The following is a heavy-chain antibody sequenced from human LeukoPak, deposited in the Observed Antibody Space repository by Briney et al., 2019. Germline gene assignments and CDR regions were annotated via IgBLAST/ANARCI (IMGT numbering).Heavy chain of an antibody. CDR3: ASTKPDNSVIYN. CDR1: GYTFTTYD. D-gene: IGHD3-22*01. V-gene: IGHV1-8*03. J-gene: IGHJ4*02. CDR2: MNPNSGNT. Sequence: ASVKVSCKASGYTFTTYDINWVRQAAGQGLEWMGWMNPNSGNTGYGQKFQGGLTITRNASITTAYMELSSLTSDDTAVYYCASTKPDNSVIYNWGQGTLVTVSS.